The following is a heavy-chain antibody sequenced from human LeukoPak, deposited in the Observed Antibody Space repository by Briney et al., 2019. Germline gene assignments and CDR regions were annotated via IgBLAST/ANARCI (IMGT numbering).Heavy chain of an antibody. D-gene: IGHD1-26*01. Sequence: GGSLRLSCAASGFTFSSYAMHWVRQAPGRGLEGVAVISYDGSNKYYADSVKGRFTISRDNSKNTLYLQMNSLRAEDTAVYYCARVGATSVGYCGQGALVTVSS. CDR2: ISYDGSNK. CDR1: GFTFSSYA. CDR3: ARVGATSVGY. J-gene: IGHJ4*02. V-gene: IGHV3-30*11.